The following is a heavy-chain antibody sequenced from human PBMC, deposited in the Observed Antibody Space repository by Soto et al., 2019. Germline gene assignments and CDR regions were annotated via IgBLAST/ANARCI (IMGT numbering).Heavy chain of an antibody. CDR2: ISSDGTNK. CDR1: GFTFSDYA. V-gene: IGHV3-30-3*01. J-gene: IGHJ5*02. Sequence: QVQLVESGGDVVQPGRSLRLPCAASGFTFSDYAMHWVHQTPGTGLEWLALISSDGTNKYYADSVKGRFTISRDNSKDTLFLQINSLTVEDTAVYYCARKWYGELGEGWFDPWGQGTLVTVSS. D-gene: IGHD3-10*01. CDR3: ARKWYGELGEGWFDP.